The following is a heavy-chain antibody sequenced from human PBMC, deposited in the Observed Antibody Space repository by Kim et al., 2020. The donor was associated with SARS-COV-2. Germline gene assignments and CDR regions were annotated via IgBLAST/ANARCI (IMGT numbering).Heavy chain of an antibody. J-gene: IGHJ4*02. V-gene: IGHV4-4*02. CDR2: IYHSGST. CDR1: GGSISSSNW. Sequence: SETLSLTCAVSGGSISSSNWWSWVRQPPGKGLEWIGEIYHSGSTNYNPSLKSRVTISVDKSKNQFSLKLSSVTAADTAVYYCARARQNLAGFYRTSFVDYWGQGTLVTVSS. CDR3: ARARQNLAGFYRTSFVDY. D-gene: IGHD3-16*02.